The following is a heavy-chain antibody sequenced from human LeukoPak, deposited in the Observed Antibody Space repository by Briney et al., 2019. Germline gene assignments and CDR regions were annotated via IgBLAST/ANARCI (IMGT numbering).Heavy chain of an antibody. Sequence: GGSLRLSCAASGFTFSSYWMSWVRQAPGKGLEWVANIKQDGSEKYYVDSVKGRFTISRDNAKNSLYLQMNSLRAEDTAVYYCARDGVGDFWSGLYPYYYYYMDVWGKGTTVTVSS. J-gene: IGHJ6*03. CDR1: GFTFSSYW. D-gene: IGHD3-3*01. CDR2: IKQDGSEK. CDR3: ARDGVGDFWSGLYPYYYYYMDV. V-gene: IGHV3-7*01.